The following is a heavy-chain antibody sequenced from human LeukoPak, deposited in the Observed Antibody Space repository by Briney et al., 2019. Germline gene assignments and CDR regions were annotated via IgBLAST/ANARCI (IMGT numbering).Heavy chain of an antibody. J-gene: IGHJ4*02. V-gene: IGHV1-3*01. CDR2: INAGNGNT. CDR3: ARSDDSSGYYDY. D-gene: IGHD3-22*01. Sequence: ASVKVSCKASGYTFTSYAMHWVRQAPGQRLEWMGWINAGNGNTKYSQKFQGRVTITRDTSASTAYMELSSLRSEDTAVYYCARSDDSSGYYDYWGQGTLVTVSS. CDR1: GYTFTSYA.